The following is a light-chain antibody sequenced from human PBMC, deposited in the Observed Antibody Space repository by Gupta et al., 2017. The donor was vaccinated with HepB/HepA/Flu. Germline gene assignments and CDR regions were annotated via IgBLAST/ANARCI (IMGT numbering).Light chain of an antibody. J-gene: IGKJ1*01. V-gene: IGKV3-11*01. CDR3: QQRNTWPRT. CDR2: DVS. CDR1: QNIRTS. Sequence: EIVLTQSPATLALSPGERVALSCRASQNIRTSLAWYQHKPGQPPRLLIYDVSNRATGVPARFAGSGSGTDFALAISSLEPEDFAVYYCQQRNTWPRTFGQGTKVEI.